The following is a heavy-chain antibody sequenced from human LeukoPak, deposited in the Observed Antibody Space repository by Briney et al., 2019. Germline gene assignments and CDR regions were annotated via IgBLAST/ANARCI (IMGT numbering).Heavy chain of an antibody. Sequence: PSETLSLTCTVSGGSISGYYWSWIRQPPGKGLEWIGYFYYSGSTNYNPSLKSRVTISVDTPKNQFSLKLSSVTAADTAVYYCARGRDGYNYVFDCWGQGTLVTVSP. D-gene: IGHD5-24*01. CDR1: GGSISGYY. J-gene: IGHJ4*02. CDR3: ARGRDGYNYVFDC. V-gene: IGHV4-59*01. CDR2: FYYSGST.